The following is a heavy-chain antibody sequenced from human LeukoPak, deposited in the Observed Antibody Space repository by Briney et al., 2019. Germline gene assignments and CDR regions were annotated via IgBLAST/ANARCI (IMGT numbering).Heavy chain of an antibody. Sequence: PSETLSLTCTVSGGSISTYYWSWIRQPPGKGLEWIGYIDYSGATNYNPSLKSRVTMSVDTPKHQFSLKLSSVTAADTAVYYCARVGSYCFEYWGQGTLVTVSS. V-gene: IGHV4-59*01. CDR1: GGSISTYY. CDR2: IDYSGAT. D-gene: IGHD3-10*01. CDR3: ARVGSYCFEY. J-gene: IGHJ4*02.